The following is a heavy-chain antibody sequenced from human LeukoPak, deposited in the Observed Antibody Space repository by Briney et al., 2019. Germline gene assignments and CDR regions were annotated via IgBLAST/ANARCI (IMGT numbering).Heavy chain of an antibody. CDR2: ISAYNGNT. V-gene: IGHV1-18*01. CDR1: GYTFTSYG. D-gene: IGHD3-10*01. CDR3: ARDDELLWFGELSRRHYYGMDV. J-gene: IGHJ6*02. Sequence: ASVKVSCKASGYTFTSYGISWVRQAPGQGLEWMGWISAYNGNTNYAQKLQGRVTMTTDTSTSTAYMELRSLRSDDTAVYYCARDDELLWFGELSRRHYYGMDVRGQGTTVTVSS.